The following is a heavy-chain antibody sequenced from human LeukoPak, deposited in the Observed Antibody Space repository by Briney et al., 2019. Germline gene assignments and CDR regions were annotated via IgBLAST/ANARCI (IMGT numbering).Heavy chain of an antibody. Sequence: ASVKVSCKASGYSFTSNYIHWVRQAPGQGLEWMGMIYPRDGSTSYAQKFQGRVTVTRDTSTSTVYMELSSLRSEDTAVYFCARATLSDYYFNYWGQGTLVTVSS. J-gene: IGHJ4*02. CDR1: GYSFTSNY. CDR3: ARATLSDYYFNY. V-gene: IGHV1-46*01. CDR2: IYPRDGST.